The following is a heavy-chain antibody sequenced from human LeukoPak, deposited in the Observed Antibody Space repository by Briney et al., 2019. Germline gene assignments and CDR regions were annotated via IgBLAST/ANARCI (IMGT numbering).Heavy chain of an antibody. D-gene: IGHD2-2*02. J-gene: IGHJ6*03. V-gene: IGHV4-34*01. CDR2: INYSGNI. Sequence: SDTLSLTCAVYGGSLSGYYWSWIRQSPEKGLEWIAEINYSGNINYNPSLQSRLTISIDTSKSQFSLMLRSVTVADTADCARRSYHLLYGYYYYYMDVWGRGTPVTVSS. CDR1: GGSLSGYY. CDR3: RSYHLLYGYYYYYMDV.